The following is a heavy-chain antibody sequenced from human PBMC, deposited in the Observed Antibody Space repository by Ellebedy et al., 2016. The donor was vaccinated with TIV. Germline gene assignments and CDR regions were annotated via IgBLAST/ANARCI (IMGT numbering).Heavy chain of an antibody. J-gene: IGHJ6*02. Sequence: GESLKISCATSGFIFSDYPMSWVRQAPGKGLEWVSYISSSRSTIYYANSVKGRFTISRDNAKNSLFLQMNSLRAEDTAVYYCAREMGYCSGGSCYARLYYYNGMDVWGQGTAVTVSS. D-gene: IGHD2-15*01. CDR1: GFIFSDYP. CDR2: ISSSRSTI. CDR3: AREMGYCSGGSCYARLYYYNGMDV. V-gene: IGHV3-48*01.